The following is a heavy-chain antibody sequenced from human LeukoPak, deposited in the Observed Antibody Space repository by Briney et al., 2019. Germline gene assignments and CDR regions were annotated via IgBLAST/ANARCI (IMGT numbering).Heavy chain of an antibody. D-gene: IGHD3-10*01. CDR2: IRSKTNSYAT. J-gene: IGHJ4*02. CDR1: GFTFSGSA. V-gene: IGHV3-73*01. CDR3: ARLRGEKASGDY. Sequence: GGSLRLSCAASGFTFSGSAMHWVRQASGKGLEWIGRIRSKTNSYATEYAESVKGRFTISRDDSKNTVYLQMNSLKTEDTAVYYCARLRGEKASGDYWGQGTLVTVSS.